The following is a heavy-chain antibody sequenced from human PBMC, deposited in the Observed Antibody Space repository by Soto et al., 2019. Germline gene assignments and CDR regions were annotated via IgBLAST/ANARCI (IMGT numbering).Heavy chain of an antibody. CDR1: GFTFDSHG. D-gene: IGHD2-15*01. CDR3: VRTSLVVAVATREDF. CDR2: IWGDASKT. V-gene: IGHV3-33*03. Sequence: QVQLVESGGGVVQPGTSLRLSCVASGFTFDSHGMHWVRQAPGKGLEWVAIIWGDASKTYYADSAKGRFTISRDNAKNTVYLHMNSLTAEDTAVYYCVRTSLVVAVATREDFWGQGTLVTVSS. J-gene: IGHJ4*02.